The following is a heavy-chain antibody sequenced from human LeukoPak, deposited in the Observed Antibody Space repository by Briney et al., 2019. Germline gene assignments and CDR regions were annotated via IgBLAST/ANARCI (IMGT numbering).Heavy chain of an antibody. CDR2: ISYDGSNK. CDR1: GFTFSSYA. J-gene: IGHJ3*02. CDR3: ATEDSSGWTDAFDI. V-gene: IGHV3-30*04. Sequence: PGGSLRLSCAASGFTFSSYAMHWVRQAPGKGLEWVAVISYDGSNKYYADSVKGRFTISRDNSKNTLYLQMNSLRAEDTAVYYCATEDSSGWTDAFDIWGQGTMVTVSS. D-gene: IGHD6-19*01.